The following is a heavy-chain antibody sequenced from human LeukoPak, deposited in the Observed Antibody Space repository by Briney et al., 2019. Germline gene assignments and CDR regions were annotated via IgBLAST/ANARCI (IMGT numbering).Heavy chain of an antibody. J-gene: IGHJ3*02. CDR3: ARDGRLSVEAFDI. Sequence: GASVKVSCKASGGTFSSYAISWVRQAPGQGLEWMGRIIPIFGIANYAQKFQGRVTITADKSTSTAYMELSSLRSEDTAVYYCARDGRLSVEAFDIWGEGTMVTVSS. D-gene: IGHD6-25*01. V-gene: IGHV1-69*04. CDR1: GGTFSSYA. CDR2: IIPIFGIA.